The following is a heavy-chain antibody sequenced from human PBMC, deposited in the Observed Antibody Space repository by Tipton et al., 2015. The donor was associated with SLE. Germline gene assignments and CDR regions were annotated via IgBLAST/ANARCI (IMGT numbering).Heavy chain of an antibody. CDR3: ARKTYTSLTFDY. CDR1: GGSFSGYY. Sequence: TLSLTCAVYGGSFSGYYWSWIRQPPGKGLEWIGEINHSGSTYYNPSLKSRVTISVDTSKNQFSLKLSSVTAADTAVYYCARKTYTSLTFDYWGQGTLVTVSS. J-gene: IGHJ4*02. D-gene: IGHD3-9*01. CDR2: INHSGST. V-gene: IGHV4-34*01.